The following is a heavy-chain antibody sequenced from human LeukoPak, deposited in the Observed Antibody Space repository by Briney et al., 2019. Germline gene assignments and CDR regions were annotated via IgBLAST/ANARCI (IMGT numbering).Heavy chain of an antibody. D-gene: IGHD2-15*01. CDR2: IYYGST. Sequence: SETLSFTCTVSGDSISSSYWSLIRQPPGKGLEWIGYIYYGSTNYNPSLKSRVTISLDMSKNQFSLILRSVTAADTAVYYCVKSAGRGRANDFWGQGTLVTVSS. CDR1: GDSISSSY. CDR3: VKSAGRGRANDF. V-gene: IGHV4-59*03. J-gene: IGHJ4*02.